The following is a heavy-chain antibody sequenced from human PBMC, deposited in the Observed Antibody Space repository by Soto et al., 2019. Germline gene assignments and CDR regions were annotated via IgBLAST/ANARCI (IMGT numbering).Heavy chain of an antibody. CDR3: ARGVVGDGYGEPIDAFDI. CDR1: GGTFSSYA. V-gene: IGHV1-69*01. Sequence: QVQLVQSGAEVKKPGSSVKVSCKASGGTFSSYAISWVRQAPGQGLEWMGGIIPIFGTANYAQKFQGRVTITADESTSTAYMELSSLRSEDTAVYYCARGVVGDGYGEPIDAFDIWGQGTMVTVSS. J-gene: IGHJ3*02. D-gene: IGHD5-12*01. CDR2: IIPIFGTA.